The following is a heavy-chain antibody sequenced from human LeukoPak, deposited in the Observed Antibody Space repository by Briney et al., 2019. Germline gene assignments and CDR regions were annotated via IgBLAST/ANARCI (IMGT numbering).Heavy chain of an antibody. CDR2: ISWDGGST. Sequence: GGSLRLSCAASGFTFDDYAMHWVRQAPGKGLEWVSLISWDGGSTYYADSVKGRFTISRDNSKNSLYLQMNSLRAEDTALYYCARAPDRWEYYMDVWGKGTTVTVSS. D-gene: IGHD1-26*01. J-gene: IGHJ6*03. V-gene: IGHV3-43D*03. CDR3: ARAPDRWEYYMDV. CDR1: GFTFDDYA.